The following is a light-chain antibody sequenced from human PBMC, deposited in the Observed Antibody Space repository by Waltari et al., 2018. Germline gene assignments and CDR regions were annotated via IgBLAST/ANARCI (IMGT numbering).Light chain of an antibody. CDR2: TNN. CDR3: AAWDDSLNGVV. J-gene: IGLJ3*02. V-gene: IGLV1-44*01. CDR1: SSTIGINS. Sequence: QSVLTQPPSASGTPGQRVTISCSGSSSTIGINSVNWYQQLPGTAPKLLIYTNNQRPSGVPGLFSGSRSGTSASLAISGLQSEDEADYYCAAWDDSLNGVVFGGGTKLTVL.